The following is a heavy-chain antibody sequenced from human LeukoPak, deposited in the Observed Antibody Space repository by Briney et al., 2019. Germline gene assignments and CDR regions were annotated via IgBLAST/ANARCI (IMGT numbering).Heavy chain of an antibody. CDR1: GGSISSSSYY. J-gene: IGHJ4*02. Sequence: SETLSLTCTVSGGSISSSSYYWGWIRQPPGKGLEWIGSIYYSGSTNYNPSLKSRVTMSVDTSKNQFSLKLSSVTAADTAVYYCASPIAVAGTWGQGTLVTVSS. D-gene: IGHD6-19*01. CDR3: ASPIAVAGT. V-gene: IGHV4-39*07. CDR2: IYYSGST.